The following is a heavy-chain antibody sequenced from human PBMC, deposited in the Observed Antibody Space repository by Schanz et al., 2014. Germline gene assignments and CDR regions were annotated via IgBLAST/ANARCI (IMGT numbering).Heavy chain of an antibody. D-gene: IGHD2-21*01. J-gene: IGHJ5*02. CDR1: GFTFSTYA. CDR2: ISAGGTTT. Sequence: EVQLVESGGGLVQPGGSLRLSCAASGFTFSTYAMTWVRQAPGKGLEWVSSISAGGTTTYYTDSVKGRFTLSRDNSKNTLYLQTNSPRAEDTAIYYCTKWANEGGGGYCPVDPWGQGTLVTVSS. V-gene: IGHV3-23*04. CDR3: TKWANEGGGGYCPVDP.